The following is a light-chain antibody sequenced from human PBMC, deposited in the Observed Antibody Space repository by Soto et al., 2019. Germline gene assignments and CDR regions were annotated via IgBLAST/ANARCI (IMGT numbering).Light chain of an antibody. J-gene: IGLJ2*01. V-gene: IGLV2-8*01. CDR3: ASHAGRKNII. CDR2: EVN. Sequence: QSALTQPASVSGSPGQSITISCSETSSGIGTYNYVSWYQLHPGKVPKLIIYEVNNRPSGVPDRFSGSKSGNTASLTVSGLQAEDEADYYCASHAGRKNIIFGGGTKLTVL. CDR1: SSGIGTYNY.